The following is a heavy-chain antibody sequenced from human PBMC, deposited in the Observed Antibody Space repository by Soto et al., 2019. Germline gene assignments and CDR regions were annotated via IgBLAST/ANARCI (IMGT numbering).Heavy chain of an antibody. Sequence: PSETLSLTCAVYGGSFSGYYWSWIRQPPGKGLEWIGEINHSGSTNYNPSLKSRVTISVDTSKNQFSLKLSSVTAADTAVYYCARGDYIWGRVAAFDIWGQGTMVTVSS. V-gene: IGHV4-34*01. J-gene: IGHJ3*02. CDR1: GGSFSGYY. CDR2: INHSGST. D-gene: IGHD3-16*01. CDR3: ARGDYIWGRVAAFDI.